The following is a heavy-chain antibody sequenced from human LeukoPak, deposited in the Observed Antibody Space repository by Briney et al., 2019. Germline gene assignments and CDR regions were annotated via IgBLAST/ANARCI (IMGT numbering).Heavy chain of an antibody. CDR3: AREAGVSYGLYYYYYGMDV. D-gene: IGHD5-18*01. CDR2: IYHSGST. J-gene: IGHJ6*04. Sequence: PSETLSLTCAVSGYSISSGYYWGWIRQPPGKGLEWIGSIYHSGSTYYNPSLKSRVTISVDTSKNQFSLELSSVTAADTAVYYCAREAGVSYGLYYYYYGMDVWGKGTTVTVSS. CDR1: GYSISSGYY. V-gene: IGHV4-38-2*02.